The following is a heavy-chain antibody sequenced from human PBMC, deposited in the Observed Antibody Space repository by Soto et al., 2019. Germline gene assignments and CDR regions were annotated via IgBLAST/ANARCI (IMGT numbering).Heavy chain of an antibody. J-gene: IGHJ6*02. Sequence: VTLKESGPVLVKPTETLTLTCTVSGFSLSHARMGVSWIRQPPGKALEWLGHIFSNDETSYSTSLKSRLTISKNTSKSHVVLTLTNIAPLDTATYYCAPIPRCYWTLDGIDVSGQGTTVTVSS. CDR1: GFSLSHARMG. CDR3: APIPRCYWTLDGIDV. CDR2: IFSNDET. D-gene: IGHD3-10*01. V-gene: IGHV2-26*01.